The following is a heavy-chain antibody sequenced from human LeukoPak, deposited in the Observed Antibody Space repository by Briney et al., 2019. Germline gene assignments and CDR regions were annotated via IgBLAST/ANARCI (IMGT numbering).Heavy chain of an antibody. CDR1: GYSSSNGYY. CDR2: LYHSDSA. J-gene: IGHJ6*03. V-gene: IGHV4-38-2*01. Sequence: SETLSLXCAVSGYSSSNGYYWVWIRQPPGRGLEWIGSLYHSDSAYYNTSLRSRVSMSVDTSKNQFSLTLSFVTAADTAVYYCARQHDSYYYYYIDVWGSGTTVTVSS. CDR3: ARQHDSYYYYYIDV.